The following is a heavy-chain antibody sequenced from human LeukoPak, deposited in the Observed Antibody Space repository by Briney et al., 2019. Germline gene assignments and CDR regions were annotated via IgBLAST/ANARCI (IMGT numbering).Heavy chain of an antibody. CDR2: IYYSGST. CDR3: ARELLPYFDY. Sequence: SETLSLTCTVSGASISSTTYYWGWIRQPPRKGLEWIASIYYSGSTNYNPSLKSRVTISVDTSKNQFSLKLSSVTAADTAVYYCARELLPYFDYWGQGTLVTVSS. V-gene: IGHV4-39*07. D-gene: IGHD2-15*01. J-gene: IGHJ4*02. CDR1: GASISSTTYY.